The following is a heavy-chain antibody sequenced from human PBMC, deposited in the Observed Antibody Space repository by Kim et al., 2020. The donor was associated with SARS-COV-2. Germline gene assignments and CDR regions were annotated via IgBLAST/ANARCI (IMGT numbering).Heavy chain of an antibody. CDR2: IKSKTAGGTT. V-gene: IGHV3-15*01. CDR3: TTELTWDTIDFDY. J-gene: IGHJ4*02. D-gene: IGHD1-26*01. Sequence: GGSLRLSCAASGFTFSNAYMSWVRQAPGKGLEWVGRIKSKTAGGTTEYAAPVKGRFTIPRDDSINTLYLQMNSLKTEDTAVYYCTTELTWDTIDFDYWGQGTLVTVSS. CDR1: GFTFSNAY.